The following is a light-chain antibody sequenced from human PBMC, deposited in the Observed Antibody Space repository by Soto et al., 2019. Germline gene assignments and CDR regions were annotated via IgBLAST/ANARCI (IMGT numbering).Light chain of an antibody. CDR2: GVS. V-gene: IGKV3-20*01. CDR3: QHYDSTPGFT. CDR1: QSFRNNY. J-gene: IGKJ1*01. Sequence: EVVLTQSPGTLSLSPGERATLSCRASQSFRNNYLAWYQQRPGQAPRLLIYGVSRRASGIPDRFSGSGSEADFTLTISRLEPEDSGVYYCQHYDSTPGFTFGEGTKVEIK.